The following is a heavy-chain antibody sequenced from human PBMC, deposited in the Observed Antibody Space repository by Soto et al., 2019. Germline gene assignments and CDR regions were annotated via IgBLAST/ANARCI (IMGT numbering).Heavy chain of an antibody. J-gene: IGHJ4*02. Sequence: DVQLVESGGGLVQPGRSLRLSCAASGFTFDDYAMHWVRQAPGKGLEWVSGISWTSGSIGYADSVKGRFTISRDNAKNSLYLQRNSLRAEDTALYYCAKDRRGITGGGGLDYWGQGTLVTVSS. CDR2: ISWTSGSI. V-gene: IGHV3-9*01. CDR1: GFTFDDYA. D-gene: IGHD3-10*01. CDR3: AKDRRGITGGGGLDY.